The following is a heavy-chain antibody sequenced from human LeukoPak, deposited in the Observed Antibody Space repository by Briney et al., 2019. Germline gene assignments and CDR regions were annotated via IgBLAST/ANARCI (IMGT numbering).Heavy chain of an antibody. J-gene: IGHJ4*02. Sequence: GGSLRLSCAASGFTFSSYWMSWVRQAPGKGLEWVANIKQDGSEKYYVDSVKGRFTISRDNAENSLYLQMNSLRAEDTAVYYCQSFYYDSSGLTFDYWGQGTLVTVSS. CDR2: IKQDGSEK. D-gene: IGHD3-22*01. CDR1: GFTFSSYW. V-gene: IGHV3-7*01. CDR3: QSFYYDSSGLTFDY.